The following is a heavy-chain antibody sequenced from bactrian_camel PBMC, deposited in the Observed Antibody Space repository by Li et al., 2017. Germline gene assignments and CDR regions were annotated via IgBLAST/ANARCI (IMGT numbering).Heavy chain of an antibody. CDR2: MWSGGGHT. CDR3: AASVGGQYCSAPYLIRAQEKGTAY. Sequence: EVQLVESGGGSVQAGGSLRLSCAASGYTVSSTRMGWFRQAPGKEREGVASMWSGGGHTEYLDSVKGRFTISQDNTQNIFHLEMNSLKPEDTAMYYCAASVGGQYCSAPYLIRAQEKGTAYRGQGTQVTVS. J-gene: IGHJ4*01. D-gene: IGHD2*01. CDR1: GYTVSSTR. V-gene: IGHV3S40*01.